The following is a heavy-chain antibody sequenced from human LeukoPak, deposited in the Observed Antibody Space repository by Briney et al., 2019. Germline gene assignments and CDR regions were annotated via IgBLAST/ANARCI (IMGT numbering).Heavy chain of an antibody. CDR1: GFTFSTHA. V-gene: IGHV3-15*01. CDR2: IKSKTDGGTT. CDR3: TSYSYSSSRDAFDI. Sequence: GGSLRLSCAASGFTFSTHAMNWVRQAPGKGLEWVGRIKSKTDGGTTDYAAPVKGRFTISRDDSKNTLYLQMNSLKTEDTAVYYCTSYSYSSSRDAFDIWGQGTMVTVSS. D-gene: IGHD6-13*01. J-gene: IGHJ3*02.